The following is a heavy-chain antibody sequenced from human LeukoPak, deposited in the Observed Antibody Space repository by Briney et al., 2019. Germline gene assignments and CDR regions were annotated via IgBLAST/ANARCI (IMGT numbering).Heavy chain of an antibody. CDR3: ARAYYGSRVYYFDY. CDR1: GGSISSGGYS. CDR2: IYHSGST. V-gene: IGHV4-30-2*01. D-gene: IGHD3-10*01. Sequence: PSETLSLTCAVSGGSISSGGYSWSWIRQPPGKGLEWIGYIYHSGSTYYNPSLKSRVTISVDRSKNQFSLKLSSVTAADTAVYYCARAYYGSRVYYFDYWGQGTLVTVSS. J-gene: IGHJ4*02.